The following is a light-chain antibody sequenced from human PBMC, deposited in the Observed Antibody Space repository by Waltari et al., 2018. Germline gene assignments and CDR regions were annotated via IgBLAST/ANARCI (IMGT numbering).Light chain of an antibody. CDR2: AAS. Sequence: DIQMTQSPSSLSASVGDRVTITCRASQSISNYLIWYQQRPGKAPKLLIYAASSLQGGVPSRFSGSGYGTDFTLTITSLQPEDFATYYCQQSSSTPFTCGQGTRLEI. CDR1: QSISNY. CDR3: QQSSSTPFT. J-gene: IGKJ5*01. V-gene: IGKV1-39*01.